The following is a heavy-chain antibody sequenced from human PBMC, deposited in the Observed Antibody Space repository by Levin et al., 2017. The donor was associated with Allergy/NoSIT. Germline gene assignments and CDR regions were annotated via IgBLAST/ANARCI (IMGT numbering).Heavy chain of an antibody. CDR2: INAGNGNT. CDR3: ASHLAGYYYYYMDV. CDR1: GYTFTSYA. Sequence: EASVKVSCKASGYTFTSYAMHWVRQAPGQRLEWMGWINAGNGNTKYSQKFQGRVTITRDTSASTAYMELSSLRSEDTAVYYCASHLAGYYYYYMDVWGKGTTVTVSS. D-gene: IGHD6-13*01. J-gene: IGHJ6*03. V-gene: IGHV1-3*01.